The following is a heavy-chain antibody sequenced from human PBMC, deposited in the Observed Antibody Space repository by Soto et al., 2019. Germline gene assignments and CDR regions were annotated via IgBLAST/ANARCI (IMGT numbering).Heavy chain of an antibody. D-gene: IGHD3-9*01. Sequence: QITLKESGPTLVKPTQTLTLTCTFSGFSLSTSGVGVGWIRQPPGKALEWLALIYWDDDKRYSPSLKSRLTVTEDTSKIRVVRTMTNMDPVDTATYYCAHRVAPDYDILDWFDPWGQGTLVTVSS. CDR3: AHRVAPDYDILDWFDP. CDR2: IYWDDDK. CDR1: GFSLSTSGVG. J-gene: IGHJ5*02. V-gene: IGHV2-5*02.